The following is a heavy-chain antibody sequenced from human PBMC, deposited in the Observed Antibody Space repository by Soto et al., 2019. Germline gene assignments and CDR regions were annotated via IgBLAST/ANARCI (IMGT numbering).Heavy chain of an antibody. CDR2: VYHTGAT. CDR3: ARGGNRYSNVASGVGGFDY. D-gene: IGHD5-12*01. J-gene: IGHJ4*02. CDR1: GASISSSY. Sequence: SETLSLTCTVSGASISSSYWSWIRQSPERGLEWIAYVYHTGATNYNPSLKSRVTISLDTSKGQFSLNLTSLTTADTAVYFCARGGNRYSNVASGVGGFDYWGQGSLVTVS. V-gene: IGHV4-59*01.